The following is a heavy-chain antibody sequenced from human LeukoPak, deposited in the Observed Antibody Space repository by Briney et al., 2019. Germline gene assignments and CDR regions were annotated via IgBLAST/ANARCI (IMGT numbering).Heavy chain of an antibody. CDR2: VYSSGST. D-gene: IGHD5-24*01. CDR3: ARGNGYNYY. CDR1: GFSISGHY. J-gene: IGHJ4*02. Sequence: SSETLSLTCTVSGFSISGHYWSWIRQPPGKGLEWIGCVYSSGSTNYNPSLSSRVTISVDTSKNQFSLKLSSVTAADTAVYYCARGNGYNYYWGQGSLATASS. V-gene: IGHV4-59*11.